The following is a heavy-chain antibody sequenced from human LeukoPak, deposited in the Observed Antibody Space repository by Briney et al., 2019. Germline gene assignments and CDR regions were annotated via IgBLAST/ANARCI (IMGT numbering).Heavy chain of an antibody. CDR2: IYYSGSST. J-gene: IGHJ3*02. CDR3: ARGWGRDALDI. CDR1: GGSISSGSYS. V-gene: IGHV4-39*01. D-gene: IGHD3-16*01. Sequence: SETLSLTCTVSGGSISSGSYSWGWIRQPPGKGLEWIGSIYYSGSSTYYTPSLKSRVTISGDTSKNQLSLKLSSVTAADTAAYYCARGWGRDALDIWGQGTMVTVSS.